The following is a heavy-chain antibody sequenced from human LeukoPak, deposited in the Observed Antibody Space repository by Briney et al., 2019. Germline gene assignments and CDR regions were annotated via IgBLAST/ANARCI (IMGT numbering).Heavy chain of an antibody. CDR2: MNRDRST. D-gene: IGHD7-27*01. V-gene: IGHV3-23*01. Sequence: GGSLRLSCAASGFTFSSYAMSWVRQAPGKRLEWVSVMNRDRSTYYTDSAKGRFTISRDDSKSTVNLQMNSLRVEDTAVYYCVTLGSYYDMDVWGQGTTVTVSS. J-gene: IGHJ6*02. CDR3: VTLGSYYDMDV. CDR1: GFTFSSYA.